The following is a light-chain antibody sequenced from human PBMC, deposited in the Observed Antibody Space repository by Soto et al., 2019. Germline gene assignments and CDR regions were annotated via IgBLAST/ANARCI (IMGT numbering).Light chain of an antibody. CDR2: DAS. J-gene: IGKJ3*01. CDR3: QQYGSSPLS. CDR1: QSVSSNY. Sequence: ENVLTQSPGTLSLSPGERATLSCRASQSVSSNYFAWSEQMPGQAPSLLLFDASRRAAGIPDRFSGSGSGTDFTLTINGLEPEDFAVYFCQQYGSSPLSFGPGTKVDI. V-gene: IGKV3-20*01.